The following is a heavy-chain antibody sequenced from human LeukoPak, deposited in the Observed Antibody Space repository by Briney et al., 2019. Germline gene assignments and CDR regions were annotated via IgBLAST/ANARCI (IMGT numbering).Heavy chain of an antibody. D-gene: IGHD3-22*01. J-gene: IGHJ4*02. V-gene: IGHV3-21*01. CDR2: ISSSSSYI. CDR3: ARVLSYYYDSSGYPDY. Sequence: GGSLRHSCAASGFTFSSYSMNWVRQAPGKGLEWVSSISSSSSYIYYADSVKGRFTISRDNAKNSLYLQMNSLRAEDTAVYYCARVLSYYYDSSGYPDYWGQGTLVTVSS. CDR1: GFTFSSYS.